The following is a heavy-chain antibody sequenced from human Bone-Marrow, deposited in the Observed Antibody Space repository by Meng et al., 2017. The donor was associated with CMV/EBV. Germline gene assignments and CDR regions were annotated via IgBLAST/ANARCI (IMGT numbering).Heavy chain of an antibody. CDR1: GHTFTRNG. CDR3: ASVVATSGYYRGDIYFFYY. Sequence: ASVKVSCKASGHTFTRNGISWVRQAPGQGLEWMGWISAYNANTYYAQKLQGRFTMTTDTSTSTAFMELRSLRSDDTAVYYCASVVATSGYYRGDIYFFYYWGQGTLVTVSS. V-gene: IGHV1-18*01. CDR2: ISAYNANT. D-gene: IGHD3-22*01. J-gene: IGHJ4*02.